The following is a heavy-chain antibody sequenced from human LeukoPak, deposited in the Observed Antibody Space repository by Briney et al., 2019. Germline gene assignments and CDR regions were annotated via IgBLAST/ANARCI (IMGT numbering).Heavy chain of an antibody. CDR1: GFTFSSYA. CDR3: AKEVHSSSWINYYYYGMDV. V-gene: IGHV3-23*01. CDR2: ISGSGGST. J-gene: IGHJ6*02. Sequence: PGGSLRLSCAASGFTFSSYAMSWVRQAPGEGLEWVSAISGSGGSTYYADSVKGRFTISRDNSKNTLYLQMNSLRAEDTAVYYCAKEVHSSSWINYYYYGMDVWGQGTTVTVSS. D-gene: IGHD6-13*01.